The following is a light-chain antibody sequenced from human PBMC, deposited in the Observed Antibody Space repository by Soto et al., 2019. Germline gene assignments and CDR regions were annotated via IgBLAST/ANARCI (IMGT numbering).Light chain of an antibody. CDR1: SSDVGAYKY. CDR2: EVS. CDR3: SSYVGSDIWV. Sequence: QSALTQPPSASGSPGQSVTISCTGTSSDVGAYKYVSWYQQYPGKAPKLMIYEVSKRPSGVPDRFSGSKSGNTASLTVSGLQDEDEPYYYCSSYVGSDIWVFGGGTQLTVL. J-gene: IGLJ3*02. V-gene: IGLV2-8*01.